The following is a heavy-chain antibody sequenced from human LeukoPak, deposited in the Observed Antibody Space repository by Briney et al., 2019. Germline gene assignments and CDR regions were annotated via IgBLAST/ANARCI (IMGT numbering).Heavy chain of an antibody. V-gene: IGHV3-23*01. D-gene: IGHD3-22*01. CDR3: AKGVGNSGYDAFDT. CDR2: ISGGGGST. CDR1: GFTFSSYA. Sequence: PGGSLRLSCAASGFTFSSYAMNWVRQAPGKGLEWVSAISGGGGSTYYADSVKGRFTISRDNSKNTLYLQMNSLRAEDTAVYYCAKGVGNSGYDAFDTWGQGTMVTVSS. J-gene: IGHJ3*02.